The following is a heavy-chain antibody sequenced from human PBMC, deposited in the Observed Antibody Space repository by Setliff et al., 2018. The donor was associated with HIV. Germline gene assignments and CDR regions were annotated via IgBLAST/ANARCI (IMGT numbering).Heavy chain of an antibody. Sequence: PGSLLKISCAGSGFNFDTYSMHWVRQAPGRGLEWVGFISFDGSDKYHADSVQGRFTLSRDNSRKTVYLQMDSLRTEDTAVYFCATGARGYCGGARCDGNWLDSWGQGTLVTVSS. CDR1: GFNFDTYS. D-gene: IGHD2-15*01. CDR2: ISFDGSDK. V-gene: IGHV3-30*05. J-gene: IGHJ5*01. CDR3: ATGARGYCGGARCDGNWLDS.